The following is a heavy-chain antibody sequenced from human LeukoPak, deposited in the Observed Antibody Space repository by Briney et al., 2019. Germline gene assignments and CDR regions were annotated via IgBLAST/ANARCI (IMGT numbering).Heavy chain of an antibody. Sequence: GEALMIPCKGSGYSFISYWIGWVRQMPGKGLEGMGMIFPGDSDTSYSPSFQGQVTISADKSISTAYLQRSNLKASDTAVYYCARRKGSTTVNPPDAFDIWGQGTMVTVST. J-gene: IGHJ3*02. D-gene: IGHD4-17*01. V-gene: IGHV5-51*01. CDR2: IFPGDSDT. CDR3: ARRKGSTTVNPPDAFDI. CDR1: GYSFISYW.